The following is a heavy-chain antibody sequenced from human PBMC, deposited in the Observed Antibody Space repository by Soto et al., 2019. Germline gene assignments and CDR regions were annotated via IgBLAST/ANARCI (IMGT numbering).Heavy chain of an antibody. D-gene: IGHD3-22*01. Sequence: GGSLRLSCAASGFTFSSSDMPWVRQAPGKGLEWVAVISYDGSNKYYAGSVKGRFTISRDNSKNTLYLQMNSLRAEDTAVYYCARGAPHYYDSSGYPAQRVLFDSCGQGTLVPPSS. J-gene: IGHJ4*02. CDR2: ISYDGSNK. CDR1: GFTFSSSD. CDR3: ARGAPHYYDSSGYPAQRVLFDS. V-gene: IGHV3-30*04.